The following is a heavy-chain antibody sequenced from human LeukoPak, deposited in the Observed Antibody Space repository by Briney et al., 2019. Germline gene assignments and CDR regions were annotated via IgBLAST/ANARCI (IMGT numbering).Heavy chain of an antibody. D-gene: IGHD3-10*01. J-gene: IGHJ6*03. CDR3: ARVPITMVRGRYYYYMDV. Sequence: PSETLSLTCSVSGYSISSGYYWGWIRQPPGKGLEWIGSIYQSGSTYHNPSLKSRVTISVDTSKNQYSPMLSSVTAADTAVYYCARVPITMVRGRYYYYMDVWGKGTTVTVSS. CDR1: GYSISSGYY. V-gene: IGHV4-38-2*02. CDR2: IYQSGST.